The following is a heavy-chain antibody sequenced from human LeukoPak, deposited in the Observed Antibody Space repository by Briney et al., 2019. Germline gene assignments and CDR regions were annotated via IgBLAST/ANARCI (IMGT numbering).Heavy chain of an antibody. J-gene: IGHJ6*02. V-gene: IGHV4-34*01. CDR1: GGSFSGYY. Sequence: SETLSLTCAVYGGSFSGYYWSWIRQPPGRGLEWIGEISQSGSTNYNPSLKSRITMSVDTSKNQFSLQLRSMTAADTAVYFCARATDDEFYLYYGMDVWGQGTTVTVSS. CDR2: ISQSGST. CDR3: ARATDDEFYLYYGMDV. D-gene: IGHD3-16*01.